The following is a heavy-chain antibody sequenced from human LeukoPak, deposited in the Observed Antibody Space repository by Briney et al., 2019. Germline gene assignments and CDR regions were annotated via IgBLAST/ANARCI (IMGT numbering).Heavy chain of an antibody. D-gene: IGHD3-22*01. CDR3: ARGSTYYYDSSGYYPRLFDY. V-gene: IGHV4-4*07. CDR1: GGSISSYY. Sequence: SETLSLTCTVSGGSISSYYWSWIRQPAGKGLEWIGRIYTSGSTNYNPSLKSRVTISVDTSKNQFSLKLSSVTAADTAVYYCARGSTYYYDSSGYYPRLFDYWGQGTLVTVSS. J-gene: IGHJ4*02. CDR2: IYTSGST.